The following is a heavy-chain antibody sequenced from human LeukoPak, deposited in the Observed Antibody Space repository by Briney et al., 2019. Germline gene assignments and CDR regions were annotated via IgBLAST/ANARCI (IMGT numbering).Heavy chain of an antibody. D-gene: IGHD3-3*01. CDR2: ISGSGGST. J-gene: IGHJ6*02. V-gene: IGHV3-23*01. CDR3: ARESYYDFWSGYYPHYYGMDV. CDR1: GFTFSSYA. Sequence: GGSLRLSCAASGFTFSSYAMSWVRQAPGKGLEWVSAISGSGGSTYYADSVKGRFTISRDNSKNTLYLQMNSLRAEDTAVYYCARESYYDFWSGYYPHYYGMDVWGQGTTVTVSS.